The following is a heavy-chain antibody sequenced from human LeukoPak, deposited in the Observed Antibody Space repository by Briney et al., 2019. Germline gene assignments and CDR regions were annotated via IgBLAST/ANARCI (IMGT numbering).Heavy chain of an antibody. CDR1: GFTFSSYS. CDR3: ARDPALVYYDSSGYRFDY. J-gene: IGHJ4*02. CDR2: ISSSSSYI. V-gene: IGHV3-21*01. Sequence: GGSLRLSCAASGFTFSSYSMNRVRQAPGKGLEWVSSISSSSSYIYYADSVKGRFTISRDNAKNSLYLQMNSLRAEDTAVYYCARDPALVYYDSSGYRFDYWGQGTLVTVSS. D-gene: IGHD3-22*01.